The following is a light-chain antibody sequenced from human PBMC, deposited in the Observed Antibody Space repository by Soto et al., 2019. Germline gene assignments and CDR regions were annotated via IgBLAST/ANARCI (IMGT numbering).Light chain of an antibody. J-gene: IGKJ4*01. CDR1: QSVLYSSDNKNY. V-gene: IGKV4-1*01. CDR3: QQSYSAS. Sequence: DIVMTQSPDSLAVSLGERATINCKSSQSVLYSSDNKNYLSWYQQKPGQPPRLLIYWASTRESGIPERFSGSGSGTDFTLTISSLLPEDFATYYCQQSYSASFGGGTKVDIK. CDR2: WAS.